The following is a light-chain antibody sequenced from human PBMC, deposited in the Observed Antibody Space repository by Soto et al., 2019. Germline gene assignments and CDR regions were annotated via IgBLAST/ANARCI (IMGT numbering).Light chain of an antibody. J-gene: IGLJ2*01. CDR1: NIGSKS. V-gene: IGLV3-21*04. Sequence: SSELTQPPAVSVAPGKTARITCGGNNIGSKSVHWYQQKPGQAPVLVIYYDSDRPSGIPERFSGSNSGNTATLTISRVEAGDEADYYCQVWDSSSDHKVVFGGGTKLTVL. CDR3: QVWDSSSDHKVV. CDR2: YDS.